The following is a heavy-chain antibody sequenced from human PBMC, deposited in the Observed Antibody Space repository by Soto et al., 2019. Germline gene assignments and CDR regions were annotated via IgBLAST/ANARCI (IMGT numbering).Heavy chain of an antibody. V-gene: IGHV4-59*01. CDR1: GGSISSYY. CDR2: IYYSGST. D-gene: IGHD1-26*01. CDR3: ARDSGSYCDY. Sequence: PSETLSVTCTVSGGSISSYYGSWIRQPPGKGLEWIGYIYYSGSTNYNPSLKSRVTISVDTSKNQFSLKLSSVTAADTAVYYCARDSGSYCDYWGQGTLVTVSS. J-gene: IGHJ4*02.